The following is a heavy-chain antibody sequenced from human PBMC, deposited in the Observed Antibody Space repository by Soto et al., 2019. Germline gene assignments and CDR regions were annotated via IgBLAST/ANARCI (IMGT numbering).Heavy chain of an antibody. Sequence: VQLVQSGAEVKKPGSSVKVSCKSSGGTFSSYTISWVRQAPGQGLEWMGRIIPILGIANYAQKFQGRVTITADKSTSTAYMELSSLRSEDTAVYYCARSSIAPHWYFDLWGRGTLVTVSS. V-gene: IGHV1-69*02. CDR2: IIPILGIA. CDR3: ARSSIAPHWYFDL. J-gene: IGHJ2*01. CDR1: GGTFSSYT. D-gene: IGHD2-15*01.